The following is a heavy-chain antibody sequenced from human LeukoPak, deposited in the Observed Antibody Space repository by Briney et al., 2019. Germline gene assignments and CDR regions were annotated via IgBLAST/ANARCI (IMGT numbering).Heavy chain of an antibody. J-gene: IGHJ6*02. CDR1: GYTLTTYG. D-gene: IGHD6-13*01. V-gene: IGHV1-18*01. CDR3: ARGGISAPGTGYFYYYGMDV. Sequence: ASVKVSCKAFGYTLTTYGITWVRQAPGQGLEWMGWISGYNGNTNFAQKFQGRVTMTTDTSTSTAYMELRSLRSGDTAVYYCARGGISAPGTGYFYYYGMDVWGQGTTVTVSS. CDR2: ISGYNGNT.